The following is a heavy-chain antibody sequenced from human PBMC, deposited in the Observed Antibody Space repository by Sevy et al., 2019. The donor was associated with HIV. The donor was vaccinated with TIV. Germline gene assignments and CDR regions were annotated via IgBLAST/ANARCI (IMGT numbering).Heavy chain of an antibody. Sequence: ASVKVSCKASGYTFTGYYMHWVRQAPGQGLEWMGWINHNSGGTNYAQKFQGRITMTRDTSISTAYMELSRLRSDDTAVYYCARGCSHGRCYWNYWGQGTLVTVSS. V-gene: IGHV1-2*02. CDR1: GYTFTGYY. D-gene: IGHD2-15*01. CDR2: INHNSGGT. J-gene: IGHJ4*02. CDR3: ARGCSHGRCYWNY.